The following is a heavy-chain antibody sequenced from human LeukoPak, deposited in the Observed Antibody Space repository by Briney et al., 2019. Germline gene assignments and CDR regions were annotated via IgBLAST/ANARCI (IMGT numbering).Heavy chain of an antibody. V-gene: IGHV4-34*01. D-gene: IGHD2-2*01. J-gene: IGHJ4*02. CDR1: GGSFSGYY. CDR3: ARSGPGYCSSTSCRPFVY. CDR2: INHSGST. Sequence: SETLSLTCAVYGGSFSGYYWSWIRQPPGKGLEWIGEINHSGSTNYNPSLKRRVTISVDTSKNQFSLKLSSVTAADTAVYYCARSGPGYCSSTSCRPFVYWRQGTLVTVSS.